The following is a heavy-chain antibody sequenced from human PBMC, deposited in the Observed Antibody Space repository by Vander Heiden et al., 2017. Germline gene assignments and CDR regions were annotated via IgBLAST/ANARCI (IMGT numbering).Heavy chain of an antibody. CDR3: AGQNSGSYNY. J-gene: IGHJ4*02. CDR1: GFTFSTYA. CDR2: ISGSGGST. D-gene: IGHD1-26*01. V-gene: IGHV3-23*01. Sequence: EVQLLDSGGGLVQPGGSLRLSCAASGFTFSTYAMSCVRQAPGKGLEWVSAISGSGGSTYYADSVKGRFTISRDNSKNTLYLQMNSLRADDTAVYYCAGQNSGSYNYWGQGTLVTVSS.